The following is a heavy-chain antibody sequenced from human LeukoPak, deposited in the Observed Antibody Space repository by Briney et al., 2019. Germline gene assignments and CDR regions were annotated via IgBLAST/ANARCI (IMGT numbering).Heavy chain of an antibody. Sequence: GGSLRLSCAASGFTFSSYGMHWVRQAPGKGLEWVAVIWYDGSNKYYADSVKGRFTISRDNSKNTLYLQMNSLRAEDTAVYYCAREGTAYYGMDVWGKGTTVTVSS. CDR3: AREGTAYYGMDV. CDR2: IWYDGSNK. CDR1: GFTFSSYG. J-gene: IGHJ6*04. D-gene: IGHD3-10*01. V-gene: IGHV3-33*01.